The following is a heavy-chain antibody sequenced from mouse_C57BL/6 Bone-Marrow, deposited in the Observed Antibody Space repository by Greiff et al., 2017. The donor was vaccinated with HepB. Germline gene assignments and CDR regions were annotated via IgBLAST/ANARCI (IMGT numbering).Heavy chain of an antibody. CDR1: GYAFSSSW. Sequence: QVQLQQSGPELVKPGASVKISCKASGYAFSSSWMNWVKQRPGKGLEWIGRIYPGDGDTNYNGKFKGKATLTADKSTSTAYMQLSSLTSEDSAVYFCASRGGYHFWYFDVWGTGTTVTVSS. V-gene: IGHV1-82*01. CDR3: ASRGGYHFWYFDV. D-gene: IGHD2-2*01. J-gene: IGHJ1*03. CDR2: IYPGDGDT.